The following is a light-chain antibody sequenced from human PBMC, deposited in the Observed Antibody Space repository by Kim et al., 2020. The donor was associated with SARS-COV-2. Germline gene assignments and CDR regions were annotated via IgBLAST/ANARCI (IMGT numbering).Light chain of an antibody. CDR1: QTVNNNY. V-gene: IGKV3-20*01. CDR3: QQYSSSPPLT. Sequence: EIVLTQSPGTLSLSPGERATLSCRASQTVNNNYLACYQQKPGLAPRLLIHGASTRATGIPERFSGSGSGADFTLTISRLEPEDFTVYCCQQYSSSPPLTFGGRTKLEI. J-gene: IGKJ4*01. CDR2: GAS.